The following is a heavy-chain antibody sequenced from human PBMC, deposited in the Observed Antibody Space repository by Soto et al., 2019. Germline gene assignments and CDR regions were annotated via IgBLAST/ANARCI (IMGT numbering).Heavy chain of an antibody. V-gene: IGHV1-2*04. Sequence: ASVTVSCTASGYTFTGHYIQWVRQAPGQGLEWMGWINPNSGGTNYAQKFQGWVTMTRDTSISTAYMELSRLRSDDTAVYYCARDTYYYYYGMDVWGQGTTVTVSS. CDR3: ARDTYYYYYGMDV. CDR2: INPNSGGT. J-gene: IGHJ6*02. CDR1: GYTFTGHY.